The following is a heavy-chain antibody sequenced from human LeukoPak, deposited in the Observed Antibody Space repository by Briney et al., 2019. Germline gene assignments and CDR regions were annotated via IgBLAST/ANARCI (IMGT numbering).Heavy chain of an antibody. CDR1: GFTFSKYW. CDR3: ATKQWLAPPPDS. D-gene: IGHD6-19*01. V-gene: IGHV3-74*01. CDR2: INTDVTVT. J-gene: IGHJ4*02. Sequence: PGGSLRLSCAASGFTFSKYWMLWVRQAPGKGLERVSRINTDVTVTTYADSVKGRFTVSRDNADNTMFLQMNSVRDEDTAVYYCATKQWLAPPPDSWGQGTPVTVSS.